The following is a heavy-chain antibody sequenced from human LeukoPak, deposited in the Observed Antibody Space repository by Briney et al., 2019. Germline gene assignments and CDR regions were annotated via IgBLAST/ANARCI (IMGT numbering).Heavy chain of an antibody. V-gene: IGHV4-4*02. Sequence: SETLSLTCAVSGGSISSSNWWSWVRQPPGKGLEWIGEIYHSGSTNYNPSLKSRVTISVDKSKNQFSLKLSSVTAADTAVYYCASYGSSLGYFDYWGQGTLVTVSS. J-gene: IGHJ4*02. CDR1: GGSISSSNW. CDR2: IYHSGST. CDR3: ASYGSSLGYFDY. D-gene: IGHD3-22*01.